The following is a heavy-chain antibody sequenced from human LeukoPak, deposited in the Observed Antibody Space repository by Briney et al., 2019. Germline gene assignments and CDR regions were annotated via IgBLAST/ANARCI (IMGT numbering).Heavy chain of an antibody. CDR2: IYPGDSDT. J-gene: IGHJ4*02. D-gene: IGHD4-17*01. CDR1: GYRFTSYW. CDR3: ARHPYGDYGLSDY. V-gene: IGHV5-51*01. Sequence: GEPLNISCQGSGYRFTSYWFGWVRKMPGKGLEWLGIIYPGDSDTRYNPSFQGQVTISADTSISTAYLQWSSLKASDTAVYYCARHPYGDYGLSDYWGQGTLVTVSS.